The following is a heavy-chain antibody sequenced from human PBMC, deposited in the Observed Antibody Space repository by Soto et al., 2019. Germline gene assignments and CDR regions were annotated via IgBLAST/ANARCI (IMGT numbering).Heavy chain of an antibody. CDR1: GYTFTNYD. CDR2: MNPSSGQT. V-gene: IGHV1-8*01. CDR3: ARNKWAPGDFDH. Sequence: QVQLVQSGAEVKKPGASVRVSCKASGYTFTNYDINWMRQAGGQGLEWLGWMNPSSGQTGYAQKFQGRVTMTRDTSTSTAYVDLSGLTYEDSAVYYCARNKWAPGDFDHWGHGTLVTVSS. D-gene: IGHD1-26*01. J-gene: IGHJ4*01.